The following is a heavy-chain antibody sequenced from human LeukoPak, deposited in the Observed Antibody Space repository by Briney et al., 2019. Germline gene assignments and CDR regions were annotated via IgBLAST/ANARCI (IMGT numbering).Heavy chain of an antibody. V-gene: IGHV3-30*03. CDR3: ARDGYYDRNRGFDY. D-gene: IGHD3-22*01. Sequence: PGGSLRLSCAASGFTFSSYGMHWVRQAPGKGLEWVAVISYDGSNKYYADSVKGRFTISRDNSKNTLYLQMNSLRAEDTAVYYCARDGYYDRNRGFDYWGQGTLVTVSS. CDR1: GFTFSSYG. CDR2: ISYDGSNK. J-gene: IGHJ4*02.